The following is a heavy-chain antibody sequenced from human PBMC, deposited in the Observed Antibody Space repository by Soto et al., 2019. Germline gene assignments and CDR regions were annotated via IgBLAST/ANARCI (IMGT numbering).Heavy chain of an antibody. CDR2: IIPIFGTA. V-gene: IGHV1-69*12. CDR1: GGTFSSYA. J-gene: IGHJ5*02. D-gene: IGHD6-13*01. Sequence: QVQLVQSGAEVKKPGSSVKVSCKASGGTFSSYAISWVRQAPGQGLEWMGGIIPIFGTANYAQKFQGRVTITADESTSTAYKELSSRRSEDTAVYYCAGYVTAAGWVDPWGQGTLVTVSS. CDR3: AGYVTAAGWVDP.